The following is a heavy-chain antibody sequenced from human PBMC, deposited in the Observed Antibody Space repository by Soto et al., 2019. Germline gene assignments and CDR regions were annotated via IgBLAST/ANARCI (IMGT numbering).Heavy chain of an antibody. V-gene: IGHV4-34*01. CDR3: ARVRDWFDP. D-gene: IGHD3-3*01. Sequence: SETLSLTCAVYGGSFSGYYWNWIRQPPGKGLEWIGEIDHSGYTNYNPCLKSRVTISVDTSKNQFSLRLTSVTAADTAVYYCARVRDWFDPWGQGTLVTVSS. J-gene: IGHJ5*02. CDR2: IDHSGYT. CDR1: GGSFSGYY.